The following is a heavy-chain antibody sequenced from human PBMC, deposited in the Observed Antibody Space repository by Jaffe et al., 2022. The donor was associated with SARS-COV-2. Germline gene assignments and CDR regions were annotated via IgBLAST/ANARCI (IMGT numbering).Heavy chain of an antibody. CDR3: AQLQEGSSGWYGTDY. CDR2: INPNSGGT. Sequence: QVQLVQSGAEVKKPGASVKVSCKASGYTFTGYYMHWVRQAPGQGLEWMGRINPNSGGTNYAQKFQGRVTMTRDTSISTAYMELSRLRSDDTAVYYCAQLQEGSSGWYGTDYWGQGTLVTVSS. CDR1: GYTFTGYY. J-gene: IGHJ4*02. V-gene: IGHV1-2*06. D-gene: IGHD6-19*01.